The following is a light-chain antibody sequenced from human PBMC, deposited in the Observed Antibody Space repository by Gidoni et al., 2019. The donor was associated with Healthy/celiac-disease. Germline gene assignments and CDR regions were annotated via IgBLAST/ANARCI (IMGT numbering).Light chain of an antibody. Sequence: LPMTPSPSSLSASVGDRVTITCQASQDISNYLNWYPQKPGKAPKLLIYDASNLETGVPSRFSGRGSGTDFTFTISSLQPEDIATYYCQQYDNLPYTFGQGTKLEIK. CDR3: QQYDNLPYT. V-gene: IGKV1-33*01. J-gene: IGKJ2*01. CDR2: DAS. CDR1: QDISNY.